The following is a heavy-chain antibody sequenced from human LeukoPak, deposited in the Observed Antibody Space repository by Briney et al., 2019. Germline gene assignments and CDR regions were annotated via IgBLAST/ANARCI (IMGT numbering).Heavy chain of an antibody. J-gene: IGHJ4*02. CDR3: VRDPGSATPGTGLDF. CDR2: IWFDGSNK. Sequence: GRSLRLSCAASGFTFNTYAMHWVRQAPGKGPEWVAVIWFDGSNKNYADSVKGRFTISRDNAENKLYLQMNSLRVEDTAVYYCVRDPGSATPGTGLDFWGQGTLVTVSS. V-gene: IGHV3-33*01. D-gene: IGHD6-13*01. CDR1: GFTFNTYA.